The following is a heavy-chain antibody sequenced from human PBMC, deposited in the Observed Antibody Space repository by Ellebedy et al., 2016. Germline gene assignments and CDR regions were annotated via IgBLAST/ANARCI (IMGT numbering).Heavy chain of an antibody. CDR1: GGSFSGYY. J-gene: IGHJ2*01. V-gene: IGHV4-31*11. D-gene: IGHD2-2*01. Sequence: SETLSLTCAVYGGSFSGYYWSWIRQHPGKGLEWIGYIYYSGSTYYNPSLKSRVTISVDTSKNQFSLKLSSVTAADTAVYYCARDLSYCSSTSCYPYWYFDLWGRGTLVTVSS. CDR2: IYYSGST. CDR3: ARDLSYCSSTSCYPYWYFDL.